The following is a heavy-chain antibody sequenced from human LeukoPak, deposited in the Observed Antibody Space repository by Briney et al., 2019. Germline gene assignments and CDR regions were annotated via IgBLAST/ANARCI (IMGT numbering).Heavy chain of an antibody. V-gene: IGHV3-33*06. CDR2: IWYGGSNK. D-gene: IGHD3-10*01. Sequence: GGSLRLSCAASGFTFSSHGMHWVRQAPGKGLEWVAIIWYGGSNKYYADSVKGRFTISRDNSKNTLYLQMNSLRAEDTAVYYCAKGRSLWFGELFDYWGQGTLVTVSS. CDR3: AKGRSLWFGELFDY. CDR1: GFTFSSHG. J-gene: IGHJ4*02.